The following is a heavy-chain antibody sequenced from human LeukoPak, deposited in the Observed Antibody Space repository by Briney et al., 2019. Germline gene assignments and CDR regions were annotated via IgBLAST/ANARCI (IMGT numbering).Heavy chain of an antibody. Sequence: PGGSLRLSCAASGFTFSSYAMSWVRQAPGKGLEWVATISGSGGAGTYYAVSVKVRFTISRDNSKNTLYLPMNSLRAEDTAVYYCVKDRGGSPFYGMDVWGQGTTVTVSS. CDR3: VKDRGGSPFYGMDV. CDR1: GFTFSSYA. J-gene: IGHJ6*02. D-gene: IGHD1-26*01. CDR2: ISGSGGAGT. V-gene: IGHV3-23*01.